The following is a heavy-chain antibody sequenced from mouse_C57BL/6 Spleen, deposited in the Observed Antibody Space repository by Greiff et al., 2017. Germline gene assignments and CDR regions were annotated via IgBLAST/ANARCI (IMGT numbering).Heavy chain of an antibody. CDR2: INPSNGGT. CDR1: GYSFTGYY. Sequence: VQLKQSGPELVKPGASVKISCKASGYSFTGYYMNWVKQSPEKSLEWIGEINPSNGGTTYNQKFKAKATLTVDKSSSTAYMQLKSLTSEDSAVYYGARWGICDGNYDIDYWGQGTSLTVSS. J-gene: IGHJ4*01. V-gene: IGHV1-42*01. CDR3: ARWGICDGNYDIDY. D-gene: IGHD2-1*01.